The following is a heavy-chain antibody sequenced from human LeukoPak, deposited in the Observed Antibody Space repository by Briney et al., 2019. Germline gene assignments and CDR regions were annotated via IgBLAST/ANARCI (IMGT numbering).Heavy chain of an antibody. Sequence: PSETLSLXCTVSGGSNSSYYWSWIRQPPGKGLESIGYIYYSGSTNYNPSLKSRVTISVDTSKNQFSLKLSSVTAADTAVYYCARRASGVDWFDPWGQGTLVTVSS. CDR1: GGSNSSYY. J-gene: IGHJ5*02. CDR3: ARRASGVDWFDP. V-gene: IGHV4-59*08. D-gene: IGHD5-12*01. CDR2: IYYSGST.